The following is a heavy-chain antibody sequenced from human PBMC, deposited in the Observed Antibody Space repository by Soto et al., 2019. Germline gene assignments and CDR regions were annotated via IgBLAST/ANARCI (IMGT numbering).Heavy chain of an antibody. CDR3: AREGIAAHPQEYYYYYGMDV. V-gene: IGHV1-3*01. CDR1: GYTFTSYA. CDR2: STLAMVT. J-gene: IGHJ6*02. D-gene: IGHD6-6*01. Sequence: QVQLVQSGAEVKKPGASVKVSCKASGYTFTSYAMHGFAKPPGKSLGGWDGSTLAMVTQNIHRRFQGRVTITRDTSASTAYMELSSLRSEDTAVYYCAREGIAAHPQEYYYYYGMDVWGQGTTVTVSS.